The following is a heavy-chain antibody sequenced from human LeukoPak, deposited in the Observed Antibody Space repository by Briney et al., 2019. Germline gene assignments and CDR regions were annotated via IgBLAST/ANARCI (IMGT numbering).Heavy chain of an antibody. CDR3: AKDRPNYYETNGQYYRRDGDS. CDR1: GFTFNIYA. J-gene: IGHJ5*01. V-gene: IGHV3-23*01. CDR2: ISSKSDYT. D-gene: IGHD2/OR15-2a*01. Sequence: GGSLRLSCAASGFTFNIYAMSWVRQAPGKGLEWVSSISSKSDYTFYTDSVKGRFTVSRDNSRNTPYLQMSSLRAEDTAIYYCAKDRPNYYETNGQYYRRDGDSWGQGTLVTVSS.